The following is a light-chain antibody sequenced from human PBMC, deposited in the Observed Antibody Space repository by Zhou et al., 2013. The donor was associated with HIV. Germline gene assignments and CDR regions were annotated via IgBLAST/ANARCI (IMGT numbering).Light chain of an antibody. J-gene: IGKJ1*01. CDR1: QGIGTY. V-gene: IGKV1-8*01. CDR2: SAS. CDR3: LQHNSLPLT. Sequence: AIRMTQSPSSLSASTGDRVTITCRAGQGIGTYLAWYQQNPGQAPKRLIYSASSLQSGVPSRFSGSGSGTEFTLTISSLQLEDFATYFCLQHNSLPLTFGQGTKVEIK.